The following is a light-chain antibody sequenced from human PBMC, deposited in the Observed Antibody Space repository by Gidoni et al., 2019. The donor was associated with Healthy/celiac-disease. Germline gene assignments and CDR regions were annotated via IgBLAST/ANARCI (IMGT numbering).Light chain of an antibody. CDR2: KAS. V-gene: IGKV1-5*03. CDR1: QSISSW. CDR3: QQYNSYSCS. J-gene: IGKJ2*04. Sequence: DIQMTQSASTLSASVGDRVTITCRASQSISSWLAWYQQKPGKAPKLLIYKASSLESGVPSRFSGSGSGTEFTLTISSLQPDDFATYYCQQYNSYSCSFXQXTKLEIK.